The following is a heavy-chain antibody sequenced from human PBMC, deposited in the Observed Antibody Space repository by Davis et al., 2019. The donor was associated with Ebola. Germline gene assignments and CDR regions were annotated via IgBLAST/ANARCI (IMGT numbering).Heavy chain of an antibody. D-gene: IGHD2-2*01. Sequence: SGPTLVKPTQTLTLTCTFSGFSLSTSGVGVGWIRQPPGKALEWLALIYWNDDKRYSPSLKSRLTITKDTSKNQVVLTMTNMDPVDTATYYCAHARVPADLGGFDYWGQGTLVTVSS. CDR3: AHARVPADLGGFDY. CDR2: IYWNDDK. J-gene: IGHJ4*02. V-gene: IGHV2-5*01. CDR1: GFSLSTSGVG.